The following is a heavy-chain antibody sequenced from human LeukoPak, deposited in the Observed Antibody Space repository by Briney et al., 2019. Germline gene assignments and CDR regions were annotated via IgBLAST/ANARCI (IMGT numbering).Heavy chain of an antibody. Sequence: ASVKVSCKASGGTFSSYAISWVRQAPGQGLEWMGGIIPIFGTANYAQEFQGRVTITADESTSTAYMELSSLRSEDTAVYYCARNWKVESSGYYRDPFHYYGMDVWGQGTTVTVSS. D-gene: IGHD3-22*01. V-gene: IGHV1-69*01. CDR2: IIPIFGTA. CDR3: ARNWKVESSGYYRDPFHYYGMDV. CDR1: GGTFSSYA. J-gene: IGHJ6*02.